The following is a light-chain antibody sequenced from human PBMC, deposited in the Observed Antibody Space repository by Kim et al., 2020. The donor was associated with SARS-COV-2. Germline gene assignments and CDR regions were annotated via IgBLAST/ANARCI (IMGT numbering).Light chain of an antibody. J-gene: IGKJ2*01. CDR2: QVS. CDR1: QSLVHTNEITY. CDR3: MQGVHWPYT. Sequence: DVVLTQSPLSLPVTPGQAASISCRSSQSLVHTNEITYLNWFQKRPGQSPRRLIYQVSNRDSGVPDRFSGSGSGNDFTLKISSVEAEEVGIYFCMQGVHWPYTFGQGTKLEIK. V-gene: IGKV2-30*02.